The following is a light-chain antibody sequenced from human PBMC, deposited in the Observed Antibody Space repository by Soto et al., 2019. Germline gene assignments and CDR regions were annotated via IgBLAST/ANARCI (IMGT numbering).Light chain of an antibody. Sequence: DIVMTQSPDSLAVSLGERATINCKSSQSVLYXSNNKNYLAWYQQKPGQPPKLLIYWASTRESGVPDRFSGSGSGTDFTLTISSLQAEDVAVYYCQQYYSSWTFGQGTKVEIK. V-gene: IGKV4-1*01. CDR2: WAS. CDR1: QSVLYXSNNKNY. J-gene: IGKJ1*01. CDR3: QQYYSSWT.